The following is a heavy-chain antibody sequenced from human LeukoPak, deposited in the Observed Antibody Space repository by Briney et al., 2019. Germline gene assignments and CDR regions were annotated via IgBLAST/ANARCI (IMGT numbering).Heavy chain of an antibody. CDR2: ISYRGTT. V-gene: IGHV4-59*01. Sequence: SETVPLTFTVSGVSISSSYWSWIRQSPGKGLDWIGYISYRGTTKYNPSLKGRVTISMDTPKNQVSLNLSSVTAADTAFYYCARDPGSCSGGSCSFYWYFDLWGRGTLVSVSS. CDR1: GVSISSSY. J-gene: IGHJ2*01. CDR3: ARDPGSCSGGSCSFYWYFDL. D-gene: IGHD2-15*01.